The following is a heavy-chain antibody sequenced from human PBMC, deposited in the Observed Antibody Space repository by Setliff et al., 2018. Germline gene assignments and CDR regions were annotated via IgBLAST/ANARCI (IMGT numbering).Heavy chain of an antibody. CDR2: INTNTGNP. V-gene: IGHV7-4-1*02. CDR1: GYSFSTYA. J-gene: IGHJ6*03. D-gene: IGHD3-10*01. CDR3: ARGSRFGTIVYRGDYYLDV. Sequence: ASVKVSCKASGYSFSTYAMSWIRQAPGQGLEWMGWINTNTGNPSYAQGFTGRFVFSLDTSVSTAYLQISSLKAEDTAIYYCARGSRFGTIVYRGDYYLDVWGKGTTVTVS.